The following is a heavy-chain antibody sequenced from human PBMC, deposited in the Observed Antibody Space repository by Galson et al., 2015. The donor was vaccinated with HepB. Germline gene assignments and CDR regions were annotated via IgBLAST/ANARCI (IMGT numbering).Heavy chain of an antibody. CDR1: GGSISSSSYY. V-gene: IGHV4-39*01. Sequence: SETLSLTCTVSGGSISSSSYYWGWIRQPPGKGLEWIGSIYYSGSTYYNPSLKSRVTISVDTSKNQFSLKLSSVTAADTAVYYCARHSDYYGSGSHLGWFDPWGQGTLVTVSS. D-gene: IGHD3-10*01. J-gene: IGHJ5*02. CDR3: ARHSDYYGSGSHLGWFDP. CDR2: IYYSGST.